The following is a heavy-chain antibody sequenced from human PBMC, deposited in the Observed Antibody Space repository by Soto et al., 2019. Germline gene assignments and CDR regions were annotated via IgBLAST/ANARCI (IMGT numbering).Heavy chain of an antibody. Sequence: PGESLKISCKSSGYSFTDYWIGWVRQMPGKGLEWMGIIYPGDSDARYSSSFQGQVTISVDTSINTAFLRWNSLTASDTAIYYCARQADYNSLTGYFYYFDYWGQGSLVTVSS. V-gene: IGHV5-51*01. CDR1: GYSFTDYW. CDR3: ARQADYNSLTGYFYYFDY. CDR2: IYPGDSDA. D-gene: IGHD3-9*01. J-gene: IGHJ4*02.